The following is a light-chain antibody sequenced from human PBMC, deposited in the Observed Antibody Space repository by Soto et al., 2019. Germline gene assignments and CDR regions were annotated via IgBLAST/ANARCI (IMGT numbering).Light chain of an antibody. J-gene: IGLJ2*01. CDR1: SSNIGSNT. V-gene: IGLV1-36*01. CDR2: FDD. CDR3: ASWDDGLNGPV. Sequence: QSVLTQPPSVSAAPRQRVTISCSGSSSNIGSNTVSWYQQIPGKTPQLLIFFDDLLSSGVSDRFSGSKSGASASLAISGLQSDDEAECYCASWDDGLNGPVFGGGTKLTVL.